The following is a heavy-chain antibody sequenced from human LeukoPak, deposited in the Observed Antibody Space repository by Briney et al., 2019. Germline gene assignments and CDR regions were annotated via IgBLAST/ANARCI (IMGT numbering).Heavy chain of an antibody. V-gene: IGHV3-74*01. D-gene: IGHD2-2*01. Sequence: PGGSLRLSCAASGFTFSSYWMHWVRHAPGKGLVWVSRINTDGSSTSYADSVKGRFTISRDNAKNTLYLQMNSLRAEDTAVYYCAREAVPAAGGYYYYMDVWGKGTTVTVSS. CDR3: AREAVPAAGGYYYYMDV. CDR2: INTDGSST. J-gene: IGHJ6*03. CDR1: GFTFSSYW.